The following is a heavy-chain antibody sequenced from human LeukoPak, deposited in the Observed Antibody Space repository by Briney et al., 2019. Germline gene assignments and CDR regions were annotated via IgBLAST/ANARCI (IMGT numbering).Heavy chain of an antibody. V-gene: IGHV3-11*01. CDR1: GFTFSDYY. Sequence: GGSLRLSCAASGFTFSDYYMSWIRQAPGKGLEWVSYISSSGSTIYYADSVKGRFTISRDNAKNSLYLQMNSLRAEDTAVYYCARAPRATYYYYGMDVWGQGTTVTVSS. CDR2: ISSSGSTI. J-gene: IGHJ6*02. CDR3: ARAPRATYYYYGMDV.